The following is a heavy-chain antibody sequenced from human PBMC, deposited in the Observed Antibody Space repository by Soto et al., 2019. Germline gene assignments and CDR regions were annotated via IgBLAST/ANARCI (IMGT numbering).Heavy chain of an antibody. CDR3: AKVRRWEDYFDY. V-gene: IGHV3-7*02. J-gene: IGHJ4*02. CDR2: IQQDGSEK. CDR1: GFAFSNFW. D-gene: IGHD1-26*01. Sequence: EVQLVESGGGLVQPGGSLRLSCAASGFAFSNFWMSWVRQVPGKGLQRVAIIQQDGSEKYYVDSVKGRFTISRDNTKNSLYLQMNSLRAEDTAVYYCAKVRRWEDYFDYWGQGTLVTVSS.